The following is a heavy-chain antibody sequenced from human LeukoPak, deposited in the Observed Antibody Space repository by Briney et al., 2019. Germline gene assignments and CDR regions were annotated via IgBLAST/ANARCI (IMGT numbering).Heavy chain of an antibody. CDR2: INHSGST. V-gene: IGHV4-34*01. CDR3: ARAPGVLRFLEWLLYFDY. J-gene: IGHJ4*02. Sequence: SETLSLTCAVYGGSFSGYYWSWIRQPPGKGLEWIGEINHSGSTNYNPSLKSRVTISVDTSKNQFSLKLSSVTAADTAVYYCARAPGVLRFLEWLLYFDYWGQGTLVTVSS. CDR1: GGSFSGYY. D-gene: IGHD3-3*01.